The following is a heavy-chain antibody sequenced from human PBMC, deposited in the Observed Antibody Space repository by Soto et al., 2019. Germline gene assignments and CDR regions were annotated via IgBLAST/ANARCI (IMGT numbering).Heavy chain of an antibody. D-gene: IGHD2-2*02. J-gene: IGHJ6*02. CDR3: ATDGGCSSSNCYNYYYYGLDV. Sequence: GGSLRLSCAASGFTFSDYYMSWIRQAPGKGLEWVSYISSSSSTIYYAESVKGRFTISRDNAKNSLYLQMNSLRAEDTAVYYCATDGGCSSSNCYNYYYYGLDVWGQGTTVTVSS. CDR1: GFTFSDYY. CDR2: ISSSSSTI. V-gene: IGHV3-11*01.